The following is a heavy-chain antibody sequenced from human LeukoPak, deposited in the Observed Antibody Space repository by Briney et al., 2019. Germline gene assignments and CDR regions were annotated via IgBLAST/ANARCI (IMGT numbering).Heavy chain of an antibody. CDR3: ARETIVVVPAATPLDY. D-gene: IGHD2-2*01. J-gene: IGHJ4*02. Sequence: GGSLRLSCAASGFTFSSYAMSWVRQAPGKGLEWVSAISGSGGSTYYADSVKGRFTISRDNSKNTLYLQMNSLRAEDTAVYYCARETIVVVPAATPLDYWGQGTLVTVSS. CDR2: ISGSGGST. V-gene: IGHV3-23*01. CDR1: GFTFSSYA.